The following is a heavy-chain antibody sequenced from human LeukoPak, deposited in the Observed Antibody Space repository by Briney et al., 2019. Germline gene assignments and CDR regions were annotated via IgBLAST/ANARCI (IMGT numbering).Heavy chain of an antibody. CDR1: GFTFSSYE. V-gene: IGHV3-48*03. D-gene: IGHD3-22*01. Sequence: GGSLRLSCAASGFTFSSYEMNWVRQAPGKGLEWVSYISSSGSTIYYADSAKGRFTISRDNAKNSLYLQMNSLRAEDTAVYYCARVPYDSSGYHYYMYYFDYWGQGTLVTVSS. CDR2: ISSSGSTI. J-gene: IGHJ4*02. CDR3: ARVPYDSSGYHYYMYYFDY.